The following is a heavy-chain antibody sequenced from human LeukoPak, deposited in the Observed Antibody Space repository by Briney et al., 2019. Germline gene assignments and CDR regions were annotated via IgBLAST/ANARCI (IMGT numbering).Heavy chain of an antibody. D-gene: IGHD6-19*01. J-gene: IGHJ5*02. CDR2: INHSGST. Sequence: SETLSLTCAVYGGSFSGYYWSWIRQPPGKGLEWIGEINHSGSTNYNPSLKSRVTISVDTSKNQFSLKLSSVTAADTAVYYCARSPKQWLTEFDPWGQGTLVTVSS. CDR3: ARSPKQWLTEFDP. V-gene: IGHV4-34*01. CDR1: GGSFSGYY.